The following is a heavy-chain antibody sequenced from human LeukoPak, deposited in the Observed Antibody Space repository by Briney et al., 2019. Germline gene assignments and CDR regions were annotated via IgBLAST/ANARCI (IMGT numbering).Heavy chain of an antibody. CDR2: IQPDGSEK. Sequence: GGSLRLSCAASGFTSSSHWMGWVRQAPGKGLEWVANIQPDGSEKNYLDSVKGRFTISRDNAKNSLYLQMNSLRAEDTAVYYCARDRGGYDYYYYYYMDVWGKGTTVTVSS. V-gene: IGHV3-7*01. CDR1: GFTSSSHW. CDR3: ARDRGGYDYYYYYYMDV. J-gene: IGHJ6*03. D-gene: IGHD5-12*01.